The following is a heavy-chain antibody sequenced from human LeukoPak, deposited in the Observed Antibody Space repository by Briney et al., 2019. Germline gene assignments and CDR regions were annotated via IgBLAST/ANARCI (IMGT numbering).Heavy chain of an antibody. Sequence: SETLSLTCTVSGGSISSTGYDWGWIRQPPGTGLEWIGNIYYSGSTYYNPSLKSRVTISVDTSKSHFSLKLSSVTAADAAVYYCARLESGNLNAFDIWGQGTMVTVSS. CDR1: GGSISSTGYD. CDR3: ARLESGNLNAFDI. D-gene: IGHD1-26*01. J-gene: IGHJ3*02. CDR2: IYYSGST. V-gene: IGHV4-39*02.